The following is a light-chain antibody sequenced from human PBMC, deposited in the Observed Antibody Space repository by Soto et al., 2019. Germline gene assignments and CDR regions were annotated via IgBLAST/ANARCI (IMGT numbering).Light chain of an antibody. CDR3: QQYDSYPFT. CDR1: QNINNW. V-gene: IGKV1-5*03. Sequence: DIQMTQSPSTLSASVGDRVTITCRASQNINNWLAWYQQKPGKAPNLLINKASSLESGVPSRFSGSGSGTGVTHTISSLQPDDFPTYYCQQYDSYPFTFGGGTKVEIK. J-gene: IGKJ4*01. CDR2: KAS.